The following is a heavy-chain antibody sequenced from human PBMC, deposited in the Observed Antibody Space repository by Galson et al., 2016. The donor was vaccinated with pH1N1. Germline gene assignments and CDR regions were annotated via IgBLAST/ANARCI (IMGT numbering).Heavy chain of an antibody. CDR3: ARQVDGDAGMVGEDAYDI. CDR1: GYSFITSW. V-gene: IGHV5-51*01. CDR2: IYPGDAGT. J-gene: IGHJ3*02. D-gene: IGHD6-19*01. Sequence: QSGAEVKKPGKSLKISCKASGYSFITSWIGWVRQTPGKGLEWMGIIYPGDAGTKYSPSFQGPVTVSADKSISTAYLQWRSLKASDTAMYYCARQVDGDAGMVGEDAYDIWGQGTMVTVSS.